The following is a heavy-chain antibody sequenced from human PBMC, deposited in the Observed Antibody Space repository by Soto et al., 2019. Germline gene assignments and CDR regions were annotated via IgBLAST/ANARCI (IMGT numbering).Heavy chain of an antibody. J-gene: IGHJ6*02. D-gene: IGHD2-15*01. CDR3: ARSDCSGGSCYSFYYYGMDV. CDR1: GGSISSGGYY. V-gene: IGHV4-31*03. Sequence: QVQLQESGPGLVKPSQTLSLTCTVSGGSISSGGYYWSWIRQHLGKGLEWIGYIYYSGSTYYNPSLKSRVTISVDTSKNQFSLKLSSVTAADTAVYYCARSDCSGGSCYSFYYYGMDVWGQGTTVTVSS. CDR2: IYYSGST.